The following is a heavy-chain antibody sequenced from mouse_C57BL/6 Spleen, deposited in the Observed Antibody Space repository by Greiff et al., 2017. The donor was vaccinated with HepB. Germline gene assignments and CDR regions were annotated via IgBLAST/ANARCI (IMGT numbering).Heavy chain of an antibody. Sequence: VQLQQPGAELVRPGTSVKLSCKASGYTFTSYWMHWVKQRPGQGLEWIGVIDPSDSYTNYNQKFKGKATLTVDTSSSTAYMQLSGLTSEDSAVYDCARAYYYGSSYDDWCFDVWGTGTTVTVSS. CDR3: ARAYYYGSSYDDWCFDV. D-gene: IGHD1-1*01. J-gene: IGHJ1*03. CDR2: IDPSDSYT. V-gene: IGHV1-59*01. CDR1: GYTFTSYW.